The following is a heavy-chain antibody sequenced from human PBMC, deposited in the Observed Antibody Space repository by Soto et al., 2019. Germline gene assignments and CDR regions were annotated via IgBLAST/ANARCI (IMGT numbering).Heavy chain of an antibody. D-gene: IGHD2-2*01. V-gene: IGHV4-4*02. Sequence: QVQLQESGPGLVKPSGSLSLTCAVSGASMSTNHWWGWVRQSPGKGLEWIGEIYPSGSTNYNPSLRGRVTFSVDKSKSQFSLRLISLTAADTAVYFCARDYCSSTSCYGRTAFDIWGRGTLVTVS. CDR3: ARDYCSSTSCYGRTAFDI. CDR2: IYPSGST. J-gene: IGHJ3*02. CDR1: GASMSTNHW.